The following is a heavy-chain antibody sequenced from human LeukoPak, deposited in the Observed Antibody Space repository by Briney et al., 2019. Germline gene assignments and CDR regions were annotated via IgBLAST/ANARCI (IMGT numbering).Heavy chain of an antibody. Sequence: PSETLSLTCTVSGGSISSYYWSWIRQPPGEGLEWIGYFYYSGSTNYNPSLKSRVTISVDTSKNQFSLKLSSVTAADTAVYYCARSPAVTTLYFDYWGQGTLVMVSS. CDR2: FYYSGST. D-gene: IGHD4-17*01. J-gene: IGHJ4*02. CDR3: ARSPAVTTLYFDY. V-gene: IGHV4-59*08. CDR1: GGSISSYY.